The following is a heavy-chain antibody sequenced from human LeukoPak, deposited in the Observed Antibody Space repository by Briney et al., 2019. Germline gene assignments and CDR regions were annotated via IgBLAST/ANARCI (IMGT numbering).Heavy chain of an antibody. Sequence: GGSLRLSCAASGFTFNSYGMHWVRQAPGKGLEWVAVIWYDGSNKYYADSVKGRFTISRDNSKNTLYLRMNSLRAEDTAVYYCARDMGSGSPGPLDYWGQGTLVTVSS. CDR2: IWYDGSNK. CDR1: GFTFNSYG. J-gene: IGHJ4*02. CDR3: ARDMGSGSPGPLDY. V-gene: IGHV3-33*01. D-gene: IGHD1-26*01.